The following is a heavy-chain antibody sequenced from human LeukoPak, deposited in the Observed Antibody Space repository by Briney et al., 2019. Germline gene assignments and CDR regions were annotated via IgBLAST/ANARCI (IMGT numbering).Heavy chain of an antibody. V-gene: IGHV4-61*02. J-gene: IGHJ4*02. Sequence: SQTLSLTCTVSGGSISSGSYYWSWIRQPAGKGLEWIGRIYTSGSTNYNPSLKSRVTISVDTSKNQFSLKLSSVTAADTAVYYCARRPNSSGYWSLLYWGQGTLVTVSS. D-gene: IGHD6-19*01. CDR3: ARRPNSSGYWSLLY. CDR1: GGSISSGSYY. CDR2: IYTSGST.